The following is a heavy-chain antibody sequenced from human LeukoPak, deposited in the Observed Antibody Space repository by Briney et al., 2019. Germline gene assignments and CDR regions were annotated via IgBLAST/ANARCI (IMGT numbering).Heavy chain of an antibody. J-gene: IGHJ4*02. CDR1: GFTFVDYA. Sequence: GRSLRLSCAASGFTFVDYAMHWVRQAPGKGLEWVSGISWNSGSIGYADSVRGRFTISRDNAKNSLYLQMNSLRAEDMALYYCAIGSAMVTGALDYWGQGTLVTVSS. D-gene: IGHD5-18*01. V-gene: IGHV3-9*03. CDR2: ISWNSGSI. CDR3: AIGSAMVTGALDY.